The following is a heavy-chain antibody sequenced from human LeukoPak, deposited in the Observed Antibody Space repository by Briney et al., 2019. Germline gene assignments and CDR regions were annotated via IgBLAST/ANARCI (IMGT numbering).Heavy chain of an antibody. Sequence: SETLSLTCTVSGGSISSGSYYWRWIRQPPGKGLEWIGRIYTSGSTNYNPSLKSRVTISVDTSKNQFSLKLSSVTAADTAVYYCARDFGGYSYGSASLWFDPWGQGTLVTVSS. CDR3: ARDFGGYSYGSASLWFDP. J-gene: IGHJ5*02. D-gene: IGHD5-18*01. V-gene: IGHV4-61*02. CDR1: GGSISSGSYY. CDR2: IYTSGST.